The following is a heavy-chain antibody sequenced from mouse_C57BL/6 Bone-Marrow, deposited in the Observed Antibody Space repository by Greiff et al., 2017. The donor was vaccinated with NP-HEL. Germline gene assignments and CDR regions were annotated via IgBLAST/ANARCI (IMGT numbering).Heavy chain of an antibody. D-gene: IGHD1-1*01. CDR2: INPGSGGT. Sequence: QVQLQQSGAELVRPGTSVKVSCKASGYAFTNYLIEWVKQRPGQGLEWIGVINPGSGGTNYNEKFKGKATLTADKSSSTAYMQLSSLTSEDSAVYFCARNRITTVVASFDYWGQGTTLTVSS. CDR3: ARNRITTVVASFDY. J-gene: IGHJ2*01. V-gene: IGHV1-54*01. CDR1: GYAFTNYL.